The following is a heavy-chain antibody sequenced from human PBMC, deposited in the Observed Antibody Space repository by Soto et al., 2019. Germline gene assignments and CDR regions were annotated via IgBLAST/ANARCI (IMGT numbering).Heavy chain of an antibody. J-gene: IGHJ6*03. CDR1: GGSISSYY. CDR3: ARSRLYCTNGVCHYYYYMDV. CDR2: IYYSGST. D-gene: IGHD2-8*01. V-gene: IGHV4-59*08. Sequence: QVQLQESGPGLVKPSETLSLTCTVSGGSISSYYWSWIRQPPGKGLEWIGYIYYSGSTNYNPSLKSRVTISVDTSKNQFSLKLSSVTAADTAVYYCARSRLYCTNGVCHYYYYMDVWGKGTTVTVSS.